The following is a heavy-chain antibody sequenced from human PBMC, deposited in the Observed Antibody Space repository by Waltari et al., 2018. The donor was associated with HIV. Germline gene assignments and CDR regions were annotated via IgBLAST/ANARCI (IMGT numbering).Heavy chain of an antibody. D-gene: IGHD6-19*01. V-gene: IGHV5-51*01. CDR1: GYSFTSYW. Sequence: EVQLVQSGAEVKKPGESLKISCKGSGYSFTSYWIGWVRQMPGKGLAWMGIDYPGDSDTRYSPPLQGQLTISADKSVGTGYLQWSSLKASDTAMYYCARHLQYSSGWQNWFDPWGQGTLVTVSS. CDR2: DYPGDSDT. CDR3: ARHLQYSSGWQNWFDP. J-gene: IGHJ5*02.